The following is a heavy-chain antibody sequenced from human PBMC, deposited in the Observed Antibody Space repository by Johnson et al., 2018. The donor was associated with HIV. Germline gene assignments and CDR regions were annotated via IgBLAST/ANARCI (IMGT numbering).Heavy chain of an antibody. J-gene: IGHJ3*02. D-gene: IGHD6-13*01. CDR3: AKDTEAAAGTDDAFDI. Sequence: VLLVESGGGLVQPGGSLRLSCAASGFTFSSYAMRWVRQAPGKGLEWVSGISWNSGSIGYADSVKGRFTISRDNAKNSLYLQMNSLRAEDTALYYCAKDTEAAAGTDDAFDIWGQGTMVTVSS. V-gene: IGHV3-9*01. CDR1: GFTFSSYA. CDR2: ISWNSGSI.